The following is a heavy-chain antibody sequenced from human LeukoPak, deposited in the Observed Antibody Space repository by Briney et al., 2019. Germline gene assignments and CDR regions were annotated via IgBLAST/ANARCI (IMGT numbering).Heavy chain of an antibody. J-gene: IGHJ6*03. CDR1: GFTFSNAW. CDR3: TTDPDTAMVTGDYYYYYYMDV. V-gene: IGHV3-15*01. Sequence: GGSLRLSCAASGFTFSNAWMSWVRQAPGKGLEWVGRIKSKTDGGTTDYAAPVKGRFTISRDDSKNTLYLQMNSLKTEDTAVYYCTTDPDTAMVTGDYYYYYYMDVWGKGTTVTVSS. D-gene: IGHD5-18*01. CDR2: IKSKTDGGTT.